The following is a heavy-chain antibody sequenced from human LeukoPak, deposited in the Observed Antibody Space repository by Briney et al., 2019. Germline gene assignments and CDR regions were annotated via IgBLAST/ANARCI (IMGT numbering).Heavy chain of an antibody. D-gene: IGHD3-22*01. V-gene: IGHV3-30-3*01. CDR1: GFTFSSYA. CDR3: ARDPGATMIDFDY. CDR2: ISYDGSNK. Sequence: GGSLRLSCAASGFTFSSYAMHWVRQAPGKELEWVAVISYDGSNKYYADSVKGRFTISRDNSKNTLYLQMNSLRAEDTAVYYCARDPGATMIDFDYWGQGTLVTVSS. J-gene: IGHJ4*02.